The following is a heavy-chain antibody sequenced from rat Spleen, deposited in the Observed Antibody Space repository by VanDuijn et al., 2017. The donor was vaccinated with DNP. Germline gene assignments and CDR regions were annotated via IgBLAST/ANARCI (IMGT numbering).Heavy chain of an antibody. Sequence: EVQLQESGPGLLKPSQSLSLTCSVTGYSISRTYWGWIRKFPGNKMEWIGHISYSGSTSYNPSLKSRISITRDTSKNQFFLQLNSVTTEDTATYFCVRGTAGQTWFAYWGQGTLVTVSS. CDR3: VRGTAGQTWFAY. D-gene: IGHD1-4*01. CDR1: GYSISRTY. V-gene: IGHV3-1*01. CDR2: ISYSGST. J-gene: IGHJ3*01.